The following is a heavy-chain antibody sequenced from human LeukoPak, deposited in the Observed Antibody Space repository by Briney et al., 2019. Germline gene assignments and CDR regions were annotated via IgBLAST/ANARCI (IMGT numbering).Heavy chain of an antibody. D-gene: IGHD4-17*01. CDR3: ARRDYGDLSTFYY. CDR2: INCSGGST. CDR1: GFTFDDYG. Sequence: GGSLRLSCGASGFTFDDYGMSWVRQAPGKGLEWVSGINCSGGSTGHADSVRGRFTISRDNAKNPLYLQMNRLRAEDTALYYCARRDYGDLSTFYYCGQGTLVTVSS. V-gene: IGHV3-20*04. J-gene: IGHJ4*02.